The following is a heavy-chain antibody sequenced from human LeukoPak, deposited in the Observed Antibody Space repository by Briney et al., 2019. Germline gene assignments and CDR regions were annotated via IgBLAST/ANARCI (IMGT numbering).Heavy chain of an antibody. J-gene: IGHJ4*02. V-gene: IGHV1-69*01. CDR3: ARVGRGYSGYDSGVSLFDY. CDR1: GGTFSSYA. CDR2: IIPIFGTA. D-gene: IGHD5-12*01. Sequence: GSSVKVSCKASGGTFSSYAISWVRQAPGQGLEWMGGIIPIFGTANYAQKFQGRVTITADESTSTAYMELSSLRSEDTAVYYCARVGRGYSGYDSGVSLFDYWGQGTLVTVSS.